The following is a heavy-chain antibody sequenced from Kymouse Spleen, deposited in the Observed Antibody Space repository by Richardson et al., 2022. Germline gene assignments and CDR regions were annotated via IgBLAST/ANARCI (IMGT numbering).Heavy chain of an antibody. D-gene: IGHD6-19*01. CDR2: IYYSGST. CDR1: GGSISSSSYY. Sequence: QLQLQESGPGLVKPSETLSLTCTVSGGSISSSSYYWGWIRQPPGKGLEWIGSIYYSGSTYYNPSLKSRVTISVDTSKNQFSLKLSSVTAADTAVYYCARRGSSGAGDQIDYWGQGTLVTVSS. J-gene: IGHJ4*02. CDR3: ARRGSSGAGDQIDY. V-gene: IGHV4-39*01.